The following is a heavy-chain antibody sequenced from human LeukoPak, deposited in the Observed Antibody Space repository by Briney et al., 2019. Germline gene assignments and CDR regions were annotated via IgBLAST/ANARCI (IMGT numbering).Heavy chain of an antibody. J-gene: IGHJ4*02. V-gene: IGHV3-7*01. CDR2: IKEDGSRN. D-gene: IGHD3-22*01. CDR1: GFTFNTYW. Sequence: GGSLRLSCVASGFTFNTYWMSWVRQAPGKGLEWVANIKEDGSRNNFVDSMKGRFAISRDNAKNSLYLQMNSLRAGDTAVYFCARHYESSGYYYFDYWGQGALVTVSS. CDR3: ARHYESSGYYYFDY.